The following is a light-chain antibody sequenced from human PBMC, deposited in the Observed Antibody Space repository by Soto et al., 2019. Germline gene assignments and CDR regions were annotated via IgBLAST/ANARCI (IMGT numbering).Light chain of an antibody. CDR2: GAS. J-gene: IGKJ5*01. CDR1: QSVTSSY. V-gene: IGKV3-20*01. CDR3: QQCGSSST. Sequence: EIVLTQSPGTLSLSPGERATLSCRASQSVTSSYLTWYQHKPGQAPRLLIYGASTRAAGIPDRFSGSGSGTDFTLTISSLEPEDFAVYYCQQCGSSSTFGQGTRLEIK.